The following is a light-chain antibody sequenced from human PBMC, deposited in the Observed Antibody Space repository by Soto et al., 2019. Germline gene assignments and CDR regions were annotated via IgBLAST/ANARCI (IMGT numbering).Light chain of an antibody. V-gene: IGKV1-9*01. J-gene: IGKJ4*01. CDR3: QQLNSYPLT. CDR1: QAISCY. Sequence: IQLTQSPSSLSASVGDRVTITCRASQAISCYLAWYQQKPGKAPNLLIYAASTLQSGVPSRFSGSGSGTDFTLTISSLQPEDFATYFCQQLNSYPLTFGGGTKVEIK. CDR2: AAS.